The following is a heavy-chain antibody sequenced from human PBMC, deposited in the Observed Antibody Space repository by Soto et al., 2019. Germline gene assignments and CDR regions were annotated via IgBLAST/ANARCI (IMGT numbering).Heavy chain of an antibody. V-gene: IGHV3-30*18. CDR3: AKDRQRVLYSTSSDRYFYYYGMDV. D-gene: IGHD6-6*01. CDR2: ISYDGSNK. Sequence: QVQLVESGGGVVQPGRSLRLSCAASGFTFSAFGMHWVRQAPGKGLEWGAVISYDGSNKNYADSVRGRFTISRDTPKNTLYLQMNSLRAEDTAVYYCAKDRQRVLYSTSSDRYFYYYGMDVWGQGTTVTVSS. J-gene: IGHJ6*02. CDR1: GFTFSAFG.